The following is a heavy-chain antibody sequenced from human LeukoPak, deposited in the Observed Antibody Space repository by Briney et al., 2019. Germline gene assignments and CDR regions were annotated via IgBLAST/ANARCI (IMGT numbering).Heavy chain of an antibody. CDR1: GGSFSGYY. CDR3: ARHDTYDAFDI. J-gene: IGHJ3*02. Sequence: SETLSLTCAVYGGSFSGYYWSWIRQPPGKGLEWIGEINHSGSTNYNPSLKSRVTISVDTSKNQFSLKLSSVTAADTAVYYCARHDTYDAFDIWGQGTMVTASS. V-gene: IGHV4-34*01. D-gene: IGHD2-8*01. CDR2: INHSGST.